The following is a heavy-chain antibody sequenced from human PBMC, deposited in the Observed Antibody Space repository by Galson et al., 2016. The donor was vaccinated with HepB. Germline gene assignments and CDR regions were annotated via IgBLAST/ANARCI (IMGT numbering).Heavy chain of an antibody. CDR2: ISAYYGNT. V-gene: IGHV1-18*01. J-gene: IGHJ6*02. D-gene: IGHD2-2*01. CDR1: GYTSTSYD. CDR3: ARISPSGTPYYGMDV. Sequence: SVKVSCKASGYTSTSYDISWVRQAPGQGLEWMGWISAYYGNTNYAQKLQGRGTMTTDTSTSTAYMELRSLRSDDTAVDYCARISPSGTPYYGMDVWGQGTTVTVSS.